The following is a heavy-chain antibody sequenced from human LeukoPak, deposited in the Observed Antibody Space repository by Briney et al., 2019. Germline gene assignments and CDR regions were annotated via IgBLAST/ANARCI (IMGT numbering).Heavy chain of an antibody. Sequence: GGSLRLSCAAPGFTFSSYAMSWVRQAPGKGLEWVAVISYDGSNKYYADSVKGRFTISRDNSKNTLYLQMNSLRAEDTAVYYCARDSSRVTIDWYFDLWGRGTLVTVSS. CDR2: ISYDGSNK. D-gene: IGHD4-17*01. CDR1: GFTFSSYA. V-gene: IGHV3-30-3*01. CDR3: ARDSSRVTIDWYFDL. J-gene: IGHJ2*01.